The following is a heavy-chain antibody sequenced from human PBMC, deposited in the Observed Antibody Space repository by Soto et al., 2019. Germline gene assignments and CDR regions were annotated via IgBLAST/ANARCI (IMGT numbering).Heavy chain of an antibody. CDR1: GFASSAHN. J-gene: IGHJ6*01. D-gene: IGHD2-15*01. V-gene: IGHV3-72*01. CDR3: GRARSALIAGRYLYYGLYV. CDR2: SRDKGNRYTT. Sequence: EVKLVESGGGLVQPGGSLRLSCVASGFASSAHNMDWVRQAPGKGLEWVGRSRDKGNRYTTEYAASVKGRFTISRGDSENSVFLQMNSLKGEDTAVYYCGRARSALIAGRYLYYGLYVWGHGTTFAVSS.